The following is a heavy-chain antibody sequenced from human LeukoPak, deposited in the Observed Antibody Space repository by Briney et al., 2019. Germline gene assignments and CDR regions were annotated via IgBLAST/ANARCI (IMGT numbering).Heavy chain of an antibody. CDR3: AKDIHPGLDSGASCCFDY. V-gene: IGHV1-18*01. CDR2: VSGYNGDT. Sequence: GASVKVSCKTSGYTFSRHGITWVRQAPGQGPEWTGWVSGYNGDTNYAKSVRGRVTMTTDTSTNTAYMELRSLRSDDTAVYYCAKDIHPGLDSGASCCFDYWGQGTPVTVSS. J-gene: IGHJ4*02. D-gene: IGHD3-22*01. CDR1: GYTFSRHG.